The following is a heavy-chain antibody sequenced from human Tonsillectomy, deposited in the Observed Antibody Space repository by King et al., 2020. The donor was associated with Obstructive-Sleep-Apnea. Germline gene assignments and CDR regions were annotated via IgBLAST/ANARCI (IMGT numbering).Heavy chain of an antibody. CDR2: INPSGGST. D-gene: IGHD6-19*01. J-gene: IGHJ4*02. V-gene: IGHV1-46*03. CDR1: GYTFTSYY. CDR3: ARDKGASAVAGSMGFDY. Sequence: QLVQSGAEVKKPGASVKVSCKASGYTFTSYYMHWVRQAPGQGLEWMGIINPSGGSTSYAQKFQGRVTMTRDTSTSTVYMELSRLRSEDTAVYYCARDKGASAVAGSMGFDYWGQRTLVTVFS.